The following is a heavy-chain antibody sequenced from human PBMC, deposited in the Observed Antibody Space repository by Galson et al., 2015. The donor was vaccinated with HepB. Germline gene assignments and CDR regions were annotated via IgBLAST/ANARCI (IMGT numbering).Heavy chain of an antibody. CDR3: AKDQFGGVIYYYDSSGYEN. Sequence: SLRLSCAASGFTFSSYAMSWVRQAPGKGLEWVSAISGSGGSTYYADSVKGRFTISRDNSKNTLYLQMNSLRAEDTAVYYCAKDQFGGVIYYYDSSGYENWGQGTLVTVSS. J-gene: IGHJ4*02. D-gene: IGHD3-22*01. V-gene: IGHV3-23*01. CDR1: GFTFSSYA. CDR2: ISGSGGST.